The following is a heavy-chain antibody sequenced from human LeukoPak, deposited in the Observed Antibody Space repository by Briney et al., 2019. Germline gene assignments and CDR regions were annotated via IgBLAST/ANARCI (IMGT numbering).Heavy chain of an antibody. CDR2: IASSDRTR. Sequence: GGSLRLSCAASGFTFSTYEMNWVRQAPGKGLEWVSYIASSDRTRTYADSAKGRFTISRDNAKNSLYLEMNSLRAEDTALYYCAREIVSAVAGNFDYWGQGTLVTVSS. V-gene: IGHV3-48*03. CDR1: GFTFSTYE. J-gene: IGHJ4*02. CDR3: AREIVSAVAGNFDY. D-gene: IGHD6-19*01.